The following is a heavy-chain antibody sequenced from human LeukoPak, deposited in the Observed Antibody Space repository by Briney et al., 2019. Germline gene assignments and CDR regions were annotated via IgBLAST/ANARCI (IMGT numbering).Heavy chain of an antibody. CDR3: AMGLYYYDSSGYYYVGFDY. Sequence: SVKVSCKASGGTFSSYAISWVRQAPGQGIEWMGGIIPIFGTANYAQKFQGRVTITTDESTSTAYMELSSLRSEDTAVYYCAMGLYYYDSSGYYYVGFDYWGQGTLVTVSS. J-gene: IGHJ4*02. D-gene: IGHD3-22*01. V-gene: IGHV1-69*05. CDR1: GGTFSSYA. CDR2: IIPIFGTA.